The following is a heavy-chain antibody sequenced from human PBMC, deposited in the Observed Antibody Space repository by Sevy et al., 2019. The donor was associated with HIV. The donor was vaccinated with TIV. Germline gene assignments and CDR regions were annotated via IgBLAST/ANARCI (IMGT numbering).Heavy chain of an antibody. CDR1: GFTFSSYG. CDR2: IWYDGSNK. Sequence: GGSLRLSCAASGFTFSSYGMHWVRQAPGKGLEWVAVIWYDGSNKYYADSVKGRFTISRDNSKNTLYLQMNSLRAEDMAVYYCARDQTTVTTGDYYGMDVWGQGTTVTVSS. CDR3: ARDQTTVTTGDYYGMDV. V-gene: IGHV3-33*01. D-gene: IGHD4-17*01. J-gene: IGHJ6*02.